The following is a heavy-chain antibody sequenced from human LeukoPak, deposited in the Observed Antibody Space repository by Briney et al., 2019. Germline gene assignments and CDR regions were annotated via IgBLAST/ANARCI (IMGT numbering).Heavy chain of an antibody. CDR1: GFTFSTYG. CDR2: ISGRGGST. J-gene: IGHJ4*02. CDR3: AKDGIIAVAVNFDY. V-gene: IGHV3-23*01. Sequence: GGSLRLSCAASGFTFSTYGMSWVRQAPGKGLEWVSGISGRGGSTYYADSVKGRFTISRDNSNNTLYLQMNSLRAEDTAVYYCAKDGIIAVAVNFDYWGQGTLVTVSS. D-gene: IGHD6-19*01.